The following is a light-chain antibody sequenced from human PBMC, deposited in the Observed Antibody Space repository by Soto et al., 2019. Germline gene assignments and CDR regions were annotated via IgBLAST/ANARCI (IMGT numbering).Light chain of an antibody. CDR2: GNN. Sequence: QSALTQPPSASGTPRQRGSISCSGSGSSIGTNTVNWYRQLPGTAPKLLIYGNNQRPSGVPDRFSGSKSGTSASLAISGLRSEDEAEYYCTAWDGSLNNVLFGGGTKVTVL. J-gene: IGLJ2*01. CDR1: GSSIGTNT. V-gene: IGLV1-44*01. CDR3: TAWDGSLNNVL.